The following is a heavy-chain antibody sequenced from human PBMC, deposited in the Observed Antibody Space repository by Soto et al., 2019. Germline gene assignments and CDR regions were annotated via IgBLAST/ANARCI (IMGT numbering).Heavy chain of an antibody. CDR3: ARSGSKQWLVLNYYYGMDV. V-gene: IGHV1-3*01. CDR2: INAGNGNT. Sequence: QVQLVQSGAEVKKPGASVKVSCKASGYTFTSYAMHWVRQAPGHRLEGMGLINAGNGNTKYSQKFQGRVTITRDTSASTAYMELSSLRSEDTAVYYCARSGSKQWLVLNYYYGMDVWGQGTTVTVSS. D-gene: IGHD6-19*01. CDR1: GYTFTSYA. J-gene: IGHJ6*02.